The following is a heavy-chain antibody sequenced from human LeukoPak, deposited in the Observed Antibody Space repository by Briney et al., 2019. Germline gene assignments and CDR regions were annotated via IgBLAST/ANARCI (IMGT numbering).Heavy chain of an antibody. J-gene: IGHJ4*02. CDR3: ARAWLRIIDS. CDR2: FSNIGSPI. D-gene: IGHD5-12*01. CDR1: EFTVSRYE. V-gene: IGHV3-48*03. Sequence: GRSLRLSCAASEFTVSRYEMNWVRQAPGKGLEWVSYFSNIGSPIYYADSVQGRFRLSRDNAKTSLYLQMNSLRAEDKAVYYCARAWLRIIDSWGQGTLVTVSS.